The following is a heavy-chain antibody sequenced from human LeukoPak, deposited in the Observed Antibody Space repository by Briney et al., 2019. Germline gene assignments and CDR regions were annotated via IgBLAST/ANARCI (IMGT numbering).Heavy chain of an antibody. J-gene: IGHJ6*02. Sequence: PGGSLRLSCAASGFTFSDYYMSWIRQAPGKGLEWVSSISSRSSYIYYADSVNGRFTISRDNPKNSLYLQMNSLRAEDTAVYYCARALETRDYYYGMDVWGQGTTVTVSS. D-gene: IGHD1-1*01. CDR2: ISSRSSYI. CDR1: GFTFSDYY. CDR3: ARALETRDYYYGMDV. V-gene: IGHV3-11*06.